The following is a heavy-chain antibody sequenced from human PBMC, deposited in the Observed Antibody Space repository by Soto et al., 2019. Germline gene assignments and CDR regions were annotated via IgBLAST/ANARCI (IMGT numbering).Heavy chain of an antibody. J-gene: IGHJ6*02. CDR3: AKDLGWYVYYGMDV. V-gene: IGHV3-23*01. CDR1: GFTFSSYA. D-gene: IGHD6-19*01. Sequence: PGGSLRLSCAASGFTFSSYAMSWVRQAPGKGLEWVSAISGSGGSTYYADSVKGRITISRDNSKNTLYLQMNSLRAEDTVVYYCAKDLGWYVYYGMDVWGQGTTVTVSS. CDR2: ISGSGGST.